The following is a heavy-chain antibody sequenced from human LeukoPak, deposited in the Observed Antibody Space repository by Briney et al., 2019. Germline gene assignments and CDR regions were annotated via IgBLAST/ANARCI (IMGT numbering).Heavy chain of an antibody. V-gene: IGHV3-30*18. Sequence: GSLRLSCAASGFIFSSYGMHWVRQAPGKGLEWVAVLSSDGSNKYYTDSVKGRFTISRDNSKDTLYLQMNSLRVEDTALYYCAKGGGICSGGSCSPGYWGQGTLVTVSS. CDR3: AKGGGICSGGSCSPGY. CDR2: LSSDGSNK. CDR1: GFIFSSYG. D-gene: IGHD2-15*01. J-gene: IGHJ4*02.